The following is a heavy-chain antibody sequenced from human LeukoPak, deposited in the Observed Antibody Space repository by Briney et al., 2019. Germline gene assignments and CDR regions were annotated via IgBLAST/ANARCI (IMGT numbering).Heavy chain of an antibody. J-gene: IGHJ5*02. CDR3: AKDRSRAAAGTGTNWFDP. CDR1: GFTFSSYA. D-gene: IGHD6-13*01. CDR2: ISGSGGST. Sequence: PGGSLRLSCAASGFTFSSYAMSWVRQAPGKGLEWVSAISGSGGSTYYADSVKGRFTISRDNSKNTLYLQMNSLRAEDTAVYYCAKDRSRAAAGTGTNWFDPWSQGTLVTVSS. V-gene: IGHV3-23*01.